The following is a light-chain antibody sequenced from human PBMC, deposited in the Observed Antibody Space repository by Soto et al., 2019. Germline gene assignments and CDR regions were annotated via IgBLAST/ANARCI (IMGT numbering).Light chain of an antibody. CDR3: QQYNNWPPMYT. Sequence: EIVMTQSPATLSVSPGERATLSCRASQSVSSNLAWYQQKPGQAPRLLIYGASTRATGIPARLSGSGSGTEFTLTISSLQSEDFAVYYCQQYNNWPPMYTCGQGTKLEIK. J-gene: IGKJ2*01. CDR1: QSVSSN. V-gene: IGKV3-15*01. CDR2: GAS.